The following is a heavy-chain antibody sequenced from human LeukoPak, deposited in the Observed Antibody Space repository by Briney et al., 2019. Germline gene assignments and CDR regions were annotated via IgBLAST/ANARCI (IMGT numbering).Heavy chain of an antibody. V-gene: IGHV4-34*01. D-gene: IGHD6-19*01. CDR3: AGRKEAVAGQSYYYYGMDV. J-gene: IGHJ6*02. Sequence: ASETLSLTCAVYGGSFSGYYWSWIRQPPGKGLEWIGEINHSGSTNYNPSLKSRVTISVDTSKNQFSLKLSSVTAADTAVYYCAGRKEAVAGQSYYYYGMDVWGQGTTVTVSS. CDR1: GGSFSGYY. CDR2: INHSGST.